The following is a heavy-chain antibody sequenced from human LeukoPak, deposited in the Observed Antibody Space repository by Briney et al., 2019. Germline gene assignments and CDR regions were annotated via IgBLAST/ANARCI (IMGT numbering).Heavy chain of an antibody. D-gene: IGHD1-26*01. V-gene: IGHV3-74*01. CDR1: GFSFSGHW. J-gene: IGHJ4*02. CDR3: ARGPGGSGGYYVGDF. Sequence: GGSLRLSCTASGFSFSGHWMHWARQLPGKGLVWVSRISPTGSTTSYADSVKGRFTVSRDNAKNTLYLQMNSLRAEDTAVYYCARGPGGSGGYYVGDFWGQGTLVTVSS. CDR2: ISPTGSTT.